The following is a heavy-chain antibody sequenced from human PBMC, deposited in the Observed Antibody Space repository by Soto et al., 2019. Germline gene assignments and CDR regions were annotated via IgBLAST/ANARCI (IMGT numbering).Heavy chain of an antibody. V-gene: IGHV4-30-2*01. CDR2: IYHSGST. D-gene: IGHD2-8*02. Sequence: SETLSLTCAVSGGSISSGGYSWSWIRQPPGKGLEWIGYIYHSGSTYYNPSLKSRVTISVDTSKNQFSLKLTSVTAADTAVYYGARDKITGLFDYWGQGTLVTVSS. CDR3: ARDKITGLFDY. CDR1: GGSISSGGYS. J-gene: IGHJ4*02.